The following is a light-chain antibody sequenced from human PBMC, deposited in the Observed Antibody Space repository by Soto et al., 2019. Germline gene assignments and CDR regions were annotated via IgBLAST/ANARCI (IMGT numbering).Light chain of an antibody. CDR2: GAS. CDR1: QSVSSSY. V-gene: IGKV3-20*01. Sequence: EIVLTQSPGTQSLSPGERATLSCRASQSVSSSYLAWYQQKPGQAPRLLIYGASSRATGIPDRFSGSGSGTDFTLTISRLEPEDFAVYYCQQYGSSLTWTLGQGTKVDIK. CDR3: QQYGSSLTWT. J-gene: IGKJ1*01.